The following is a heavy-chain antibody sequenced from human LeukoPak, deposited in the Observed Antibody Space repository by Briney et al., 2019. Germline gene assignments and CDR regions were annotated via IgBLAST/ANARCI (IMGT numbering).Heavy chain of an antibody. CDR2: TWCDGSNK. CDR1: GFTFSSYG. J-gene: IGHJ4*02. Sequence: PGGSLRLSRAASGFTFSSYGMHWVRQAPGKGLEWVAVTWCDGSNKYYADSVKGRFTISRDNSKNTLYLQMNSLRAEDTAVYYCAKDSGYDAWGQGTLVTVSS. CDR3: AKDSGYDA. V-gene: IGHV3-33*06. D-gene: IGHD5-12*01.